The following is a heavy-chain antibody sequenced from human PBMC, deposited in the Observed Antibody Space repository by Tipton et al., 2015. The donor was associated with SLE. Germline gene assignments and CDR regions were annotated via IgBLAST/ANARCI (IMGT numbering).Heavy chain of an antibody. CDR2: INHSGST. D-gene: IGHD5/OR15-5a*01. V-gene: IGHV4-34*01. CDR3: AGVSRDAFEI. CDR1: GGSINSHY. Sequence: LRLSCSVSGGSINSHYWSWIRQPPGKGLEWIGEINHSGSTNYNPSLKSRVTISVDTSKNQFSLKLSSVTAADTAVYYCAGVSRDAFEIWGQGTMVTVSS. J-gene: IGHJ3*02.